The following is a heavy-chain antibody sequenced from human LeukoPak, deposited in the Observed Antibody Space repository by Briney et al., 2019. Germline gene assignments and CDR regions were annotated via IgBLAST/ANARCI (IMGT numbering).Heavy chain of an antibody. D-gene: IGHD6-19*01. CDR1: GFTFSDYY. Sequence: PGGSLRLSCAASGFTFSDYYMSWVRQAPGKGLEWVSAISGSGGSTYYADSVKGRFTISRDNSKNTLYLQMNSLRAEDTAVYYCAKDKVKQWLPTAPDYWGQGTLVTVSS. V-gene: IGHV3-23*01. CDR2: ISGSGGST. CDR3: AKDKVKQWLPTAPDY. J-gene: IGHJ4*02.